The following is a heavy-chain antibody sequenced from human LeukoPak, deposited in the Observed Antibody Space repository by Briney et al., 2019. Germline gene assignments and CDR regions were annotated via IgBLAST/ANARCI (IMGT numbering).Heavy chain of an antibody. V-gene: IGHV3-23*01. CDR3: AKGAKLWKTYYFDY. CDR1: GFTFKNHA. CDR2: ISGPGDST. Sequence: GGSLRLSCSTSGFTFKNHAMGWVRQAPGEGLEWVSGISGPGDSTYYADSVKGRFIISRDNSKNTLYLQMDGLRGEDTAVYFCAKGAKLWKTYYFDYWGQGTLVTVSS. J-gene: IGHJ4*02. D-gene: IGHD5-18*01.